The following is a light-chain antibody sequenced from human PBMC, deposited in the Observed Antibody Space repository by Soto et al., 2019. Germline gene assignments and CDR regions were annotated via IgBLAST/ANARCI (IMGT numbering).Light chain of an antibody. CDR2: GAS. Sequence: EIVMTQSPATLSASPAEGVTLSCRASQGVPSRIAWYQHKPGQAPRLLIYGASTRATGVPDRFSGTGSGTDFTLTISSLKSEDYAIYYCQQYKSWPRITFGQGTRLDIK. J-gene: IGKJ5*01. CDR3: QQYKSWPRIT. CDR1: QGVPSR. V-gene: IGKV3-15*01.